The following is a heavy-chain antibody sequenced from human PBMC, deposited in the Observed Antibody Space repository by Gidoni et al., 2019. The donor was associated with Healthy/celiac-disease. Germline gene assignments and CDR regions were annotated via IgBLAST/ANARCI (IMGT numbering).Heavy chain of an antibody. D-gene: IGHD6-13*01. V-gene: IGHV3-9*01. CDR1: GFTFDDYA. CDR3: AKDPRYSSSWYDPFFDY. Sequence: EVQLVESGGGLVQPGRSLRLSCAASGFTFDDYAMHWGRQAPGKGLEWVSGISWNSGSIGYADSVKGRFTISRDNAKNSLYLQMNSLRAEDTALYYCAKDPRYSSSWYDPFFDYWGQGTLVTVSS. CDR2: ISWNSGSI. J-gene: IGHJ4*02.